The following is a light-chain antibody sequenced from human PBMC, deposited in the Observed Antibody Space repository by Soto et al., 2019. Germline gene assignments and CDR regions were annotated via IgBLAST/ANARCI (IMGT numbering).Light chain of an antibody. J-gene: IGLJ1*01. V-gene: IGLV2-14*03. CDR1: SSDVGAYDF. Sequence: QSALTQPASVSGSPGQSITISCTGTSSDVGAYDFVSWYQQHPDKAPKLMIYEVSNRPSGVSHRFSGSKSVNTATLTISGLHDDEDAYSSCRSYTTSSIRVFGTGTKLTVL. CDR2: EVS. CDR3: RSYTTSSIRV.